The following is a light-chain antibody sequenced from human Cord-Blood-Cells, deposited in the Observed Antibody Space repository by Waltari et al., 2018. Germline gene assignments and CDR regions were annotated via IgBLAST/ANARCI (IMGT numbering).Light chain of an antibody. CDR1: SSQVGSYNL. V-gene: IGLV2-23*01. CDR2: EGS. J-gene: IGLJ1*01. Sequence: QSALTQPASVSGSPGQPLTISCTGTSSQVGSYNLVSWYQQHPGKAPNLMIYEGSKRPSGVSNRFSGSKSGNTASLTISGLQAEDEADYYCCSYAGSSTYVFGTGTKVTVL. CDR3: CSYAGSSTYV.